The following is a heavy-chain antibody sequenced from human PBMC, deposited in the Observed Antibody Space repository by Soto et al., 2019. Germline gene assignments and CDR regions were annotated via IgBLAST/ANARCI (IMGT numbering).Heavy chain of an antibody. V-gene: IGHV4-4*02. CDR3: ARGPPYYDFWSGTEGGMDV. CDR1: GGSISSSNW. D-gene: IGHD3-3*01. CDR2: IYHSGST. Sequence: GTLSLTCAVSGGSISSSNWWSWVRQPPGKGLEWIGEIYHSGSTNYNPSLKSRVTISVDKSKNQFSLKLSSVTAADTAVYYCARGPPYYDFWSGTEGGMDVWGQGTTVTVSS. J-gene: IGHJ6*02.